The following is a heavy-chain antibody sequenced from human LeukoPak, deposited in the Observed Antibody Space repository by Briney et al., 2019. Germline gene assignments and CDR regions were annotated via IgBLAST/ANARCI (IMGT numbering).Heavy chain of an antibody. CDR1: GYTFTAYY. V-gene: IGHV1-2*02. Sequence: ASVKVSCKASGYTFTAYYIHWVRHAPGQGLEWMAWINPNSGGTNYAQKFQGRVTLTRDTSITTAYMELNRLRSDDTAVYYCAKARGLYCSSTSCYDCDVWGKGTTVTVSS. CDR3: AKARGLYCSSTSCYDCDV. CDR2: INPNSGGT. D-gene: IGHD2-2*01. J-gene: IGHJ6*04.